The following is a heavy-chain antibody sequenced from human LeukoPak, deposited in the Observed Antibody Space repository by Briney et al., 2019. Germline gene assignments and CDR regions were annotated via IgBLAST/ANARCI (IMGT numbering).Heavy chain of an antibody. CDR1: GGSISSGGYS. J-gene: IGHJ3*02. CDR3: ARHRVLRQNDYRPKVRTRGAFDI. D-gene: IGHD4-11*01. V-gene: IGHV4-30-2*01. CDR2: IYHTGST. Sequence: SETLSLTCAVSGGSISSGGYSWSWIRQPLGKGLEWIGYIYHTGSTYYNPSPKSRVTISVDRSKNQFSLKLSSVTAADTAVYYCARHRVLRQNDYRPKVRTRGAFDIWGQGTMVTVSS.